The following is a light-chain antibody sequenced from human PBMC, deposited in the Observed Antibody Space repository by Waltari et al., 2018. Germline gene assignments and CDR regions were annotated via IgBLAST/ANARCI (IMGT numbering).Light chain of an antibody. J-gene: IGLJ3*02. V-gene: IGLV2-23*02. CDR1: TIDVGIYNL. CDR2: ELT. Sequence: QSALTQPASVSGYPGQSITISCTGTTIDVGIYNLVPWYQQPPGKAPKLIIYELTKRPSGVSNRFSGSKSGNTASLTISGLQSEDEADYHCSSYAGSSTFVMFGGGTKLTVL. CDR3: SSYAGSSTFVM.